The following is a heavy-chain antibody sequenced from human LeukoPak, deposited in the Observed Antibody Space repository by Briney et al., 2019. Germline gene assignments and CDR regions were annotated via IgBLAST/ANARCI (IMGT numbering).Heavy chain of an antibody. CDR3: ARLGVATALTFDY. CDR1: GGSFSGYY. Sequence: KPSETLSLTCAVYGGSFSGYYWSWIRQPPGKGLEWIGEINHSGSTNYNPSLKSRVTISVDTSKNQFSLKLSSVTAADTAVYYCARLGVATALTFDYWGQGTLVTVSS. V-gene: IGHV4-34*01. CDR2: INHSGST. J-gene: IGHJ4*02. D-gene: IGHD5-12*01.